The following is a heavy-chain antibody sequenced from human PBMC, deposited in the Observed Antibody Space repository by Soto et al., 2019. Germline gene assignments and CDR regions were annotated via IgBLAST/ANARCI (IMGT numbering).Heavy chain of an antibody. CDR2: ISYDGSTK. Sequence: QVKLVESGGGVVQPGRSLRLSCTASGFTLTTYGMHWVRQAPGKGLEWVALISYDGSTKSYADSVKGRFTVSRDVSRNTLFLQLNSLRIEDTAVYYCAKVRSGWYGGAFDYWGHGTVVTVSS. D-gene: IGHD6-19*01. J-gene: IGHJ4*01. CDR3: AKVRSGWYGGAFDY. CDR1: GFTLTTYG. V-gene: IGHV3-30*18.